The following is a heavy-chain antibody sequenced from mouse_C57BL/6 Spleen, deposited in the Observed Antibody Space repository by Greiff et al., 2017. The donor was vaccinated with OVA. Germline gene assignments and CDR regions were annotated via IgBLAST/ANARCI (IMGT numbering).Heavy chain of an antibody. CDR1: GYTFTSYW. Sequence: EVQLQQSGTVLARPGASVKMSCKTSGYTFTSYWMHWVKQRPGQGLEWIGAIYPGNSDTSYNQKFKGKAKLTAVTSASTAYMELSSLTNEDSAVYYCTLYYDYDVDWYFDVWGTGTTVTVSS. V-gene: IGHV1-5*01. CDR3: TLYYDYDVDWYFDV. D-gene: IGHD2-4*01. CDR2: IYPGNSDT. J-gene: IGHJ1*03.